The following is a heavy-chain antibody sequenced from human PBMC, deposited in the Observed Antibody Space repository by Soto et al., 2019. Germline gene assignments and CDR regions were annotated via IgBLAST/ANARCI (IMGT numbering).Heavy chain of an antibody. V-gene: IGHV1-46*01. Sequence: ASVKVSCKASGYTFTRYGIGWARQAPGQGLEWMGWINPSGGSTSYAQKFQGRVTMTRDTSTSTVYMELSSLRSEDTAAYYCALSGGSSHNWFDPWGQGTLVTVSS. CDR1: GYTFTRYG. D-gene: IGHD2-15*01. J-gene: IGHJ5*02. CDR3: ALSGGSSHNWFDP. CDR2: INPSGGST.